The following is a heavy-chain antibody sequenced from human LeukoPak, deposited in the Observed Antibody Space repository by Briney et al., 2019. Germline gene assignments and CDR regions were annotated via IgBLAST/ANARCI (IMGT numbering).Heavy chain of an antibody. CDR1: GFTFSSYA. D-gene: IGHD1-26*01. CDR2: ISGSGGST. J-gene: IGHJ6*03. Sequence: GGSLRLSCAASGFTFSSYAMSWVRQAPGKGLEWVSAISGSGGSTYYADSVKGRFTISRDNSKNTLYLQMNSLRGEDTAAYYCAGYGGSYPYYMDVWGKGTTVTMSS. CDR3: AGYGGSYPYYMDV. V-gene: IGHV3-23*01.